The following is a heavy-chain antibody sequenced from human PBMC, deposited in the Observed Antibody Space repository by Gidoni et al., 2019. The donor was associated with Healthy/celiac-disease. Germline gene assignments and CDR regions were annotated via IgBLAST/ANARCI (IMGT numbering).Heavy chain of an antibody. Sequence: QVQLVESGGGVVQPGRSLRLSCAASGLTFSSYGMHWVRQAPGKGLEWVAVIWYDGSNKYYADSVKGRFTISRDNSKNTLYLQMNSLRAEDTAVYYCARDYYGQRYFDLWGRGTLVTVSS. V-gene: IGHV3-33*01. CDR2: IWYDGSNK. D-gene: IGHD3-10*01. J-gene: IGHJ2*01. CDR1: GLTFSSYG. CDR3: ARDYYGQRYFDL.